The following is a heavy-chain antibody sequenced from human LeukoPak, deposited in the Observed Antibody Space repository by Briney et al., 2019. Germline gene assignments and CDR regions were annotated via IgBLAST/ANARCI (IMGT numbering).Heavy chain of an antibody. CDR3: ARGSCSSSSCYERLNGLDV. J-gene: IGHJ6*02. Sequence: GGSLRLSCAASGFTFSDYDMHWVRQATGKGLEWVSSIDTAGDTYYPGSVKGRFTISGENAKKSFYLQMNSLRAGDTAVYYCARGSCSSSSCYERLNGLDVWGQGTTVTVSS. CDR2: IDTAGDT. CDR1: GFTFSDYD. D-gene: IGHD2-2*01. V-gene: IGHV3-13*01.